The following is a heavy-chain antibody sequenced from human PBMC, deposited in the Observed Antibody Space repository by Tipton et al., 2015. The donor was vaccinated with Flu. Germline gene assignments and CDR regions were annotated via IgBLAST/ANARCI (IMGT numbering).Heavy chain of an antibody. CDR2: IYTSGST. J-gene: IGHJ5*02. Sequence: TLSLTCTVSGGSISSGSYYWSWIRQPAGKGLEWIGRIYTSGSTNYNPSLKSRVTISVDTSKNQFSLKLSSVTAADTAVYYCARVSRGGFDPWGQGALVTVSS. V-gene: IGHV4-61*02. CDR1: GGSISSGSYY. CDR3: ARVSRGGFDP.